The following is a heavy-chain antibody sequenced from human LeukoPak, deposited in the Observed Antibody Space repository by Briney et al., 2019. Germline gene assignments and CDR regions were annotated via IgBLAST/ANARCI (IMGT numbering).Heavy chain of an antibody. D-gene: IGHD2-21*02. Sequence: GASVKVSCKASGYTFTSYFIHWVRQAPGEGLEWMGIINPTGGSTRYAQKFQGRVTMTRDTSTSTVYMELRSLRSEDTAVYYCARGRVTATDGFDIWGQGTTVIVSS. CDR1: GYTFTSYF. J-gene: IGHJ3*02. CDR2: INPTGGST. CDR3: ARGRVTATDGFDI. V-gene: IGHV1-46*01.